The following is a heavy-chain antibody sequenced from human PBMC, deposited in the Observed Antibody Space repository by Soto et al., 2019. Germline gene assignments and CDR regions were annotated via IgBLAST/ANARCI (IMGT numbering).Heavy chain of an antibody. CDR3: ARGGDIVVVPATGSFAFDY. D-gene: IGHD2-2*01. CDR2: IYYSGST. J-gene: IGHJ4*02. V-gene: IGHV4-59*01. CDR1: GGSISSYY. Sequence: SETLSLTCTVSGGSISSYYWSWIRQPPGKGLEWIGYIYYSGSTNYNPSLKSRVTISVDTSKNQFSLKLSSVTAADTAVYYCARGGDIVVVPATGSFAFDYWGQGTLVTVSS.